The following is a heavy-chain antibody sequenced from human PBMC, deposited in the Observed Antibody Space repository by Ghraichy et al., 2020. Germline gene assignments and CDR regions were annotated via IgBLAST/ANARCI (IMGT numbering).Heavy chain of an antibody. Sequence: GGSLRLSCAASGFTFSSYAMHWVRQAPGKGLEWVALISYDGSSDYYADSVKGRFTISRDNSKNTLYLQMNSLRAEDTAIYYCARERSGYDTTHWGQGTLVTVSS. CDR3: ARERSGYDTTH. V-gene: IGHV3-30*04. J-gene: IGHJ4*02. CDR2: ISYDGSSD. D-gene: IGHD5-12*01. CDR1: GFTFSSYA.